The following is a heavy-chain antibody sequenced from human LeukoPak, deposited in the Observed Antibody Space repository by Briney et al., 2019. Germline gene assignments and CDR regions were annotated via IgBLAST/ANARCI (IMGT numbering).Heavy chain of an antibody. V-gene: IGHV3-21*01. CDR3: ARGGGYSGYGAYYFVY. Sequence: GGSLRLSCAASGFTFSSYSMTWVRQAPRKGLEWVSSISSSSSYIYYADSVKGRFTISRDNAKNSLYLQMNSLRAEDTAVYYCARGGGYSGYGAYYFVYWGQGTLVTVSS. D-gene: IGHD5-12*01. J-gene: IGHJ4*02. CDR1: GFTFSSYS. CDR2: ISSSSSYI.